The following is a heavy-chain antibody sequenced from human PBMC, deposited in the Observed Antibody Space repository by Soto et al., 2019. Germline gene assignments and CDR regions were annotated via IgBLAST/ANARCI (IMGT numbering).Heavy chain of an antibody. CDR3: ARPHDDYSNYEARNWFDP. CDR2: IYYSGST. V-gene: IGHV4-39*01. J-gene: IGHJ5*02. Sequence: PSETLSLTCTVSGGSISSSSYYWGWIRQPPGKGLEWIGSIYYSGSTYYNPSLKSRVTISVDTSKNQFSLKLSPVTAADTAVYYCARPHDDYSNYEARNWFDPWGQGTLVTVSS. CDR1: GGSISSSSYY. D-gene: IGHD4-4*01.